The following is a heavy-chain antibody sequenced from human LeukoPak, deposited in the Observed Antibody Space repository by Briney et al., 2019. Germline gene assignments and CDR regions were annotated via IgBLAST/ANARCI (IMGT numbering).Heavy chain of an antibody. Sequence: PSETLSLTCAVYGGSFSGYYWTWIRQPPGKGLEWIGEINHSGSTNYNPSLNSRVTISIDTSKSQFSLKLSSVTAADTAVYYCARQGDYALPYWGQGTLVTVSS. D-gene: IGHD4-17*01. CDR3: ARQGDYALPY. J-gene: IGHJ4*02. CDR1: GGSFSGYY. V-gene: IGHV4-34*01. CDR2: INHSGST.